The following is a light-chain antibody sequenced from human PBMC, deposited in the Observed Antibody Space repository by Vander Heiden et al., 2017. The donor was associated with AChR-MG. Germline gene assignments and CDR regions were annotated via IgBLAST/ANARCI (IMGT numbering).Light chain of an antibody. Sequence: QSALTQPSSASGSPGQSVTIPCTGTSRDVGGYNCVSWYQQHPGKAPKLMIYEVSKRPTGVPDRFSGSKAGNTASLTVSGLQAEDEADYYSSSYAGSNIWVFGGGTKLTVL. V-gene: IGLV2-8*01. CDR2: EVS. J-gene: IGLJ3*02. CDR3: SSYAGSNIWV. CDR1: SRDVGGYNC.